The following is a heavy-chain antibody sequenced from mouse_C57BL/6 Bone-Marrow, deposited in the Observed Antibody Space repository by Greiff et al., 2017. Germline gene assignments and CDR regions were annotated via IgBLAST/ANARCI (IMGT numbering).Heavy chain of an antibody. CDR1: GYTFTSYG. Sequence: QVQLQQSGAELARPGASVKLSCKASGYTFTSYGISWVKQRTGQGLEWIGEIYPRSGNTYYNEKFKGKATLTADKSSSTAYMELRSLTSEDSAFYSCASPIYYGNFAWFSYWGQGTLVTVSA. CDR3: ASPIYYGNFAWFSY. J-gene: IGHJ3*01. CDR2: IYPRSGNT. D-gene: IGHD2-1*01. V-gene: IGHV1-81*01.